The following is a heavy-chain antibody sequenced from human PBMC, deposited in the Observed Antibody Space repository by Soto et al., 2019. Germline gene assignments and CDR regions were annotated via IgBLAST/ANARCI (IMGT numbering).Heavy chain of an antibody. CDR3: ARDRPVPYYYDSSGYYNDAFDI. CDR2: IYHSGST. Sequence: SETLSLTCAVSGGSISTSNWCSCVRQPPGKGLEWIGEIYHSGSTNYNPSLKSRVTISVDKSKNQFSLKLSSVTAADTAVYYCARDRPVPYYYDSSGYYNDAFDIWGQGTMVTVSS. D-gene: IGHD3-22*01. J-gene: IGHJ3*02. CDR1: GGSISTSNW. V-gene: IGHV4-4*02.